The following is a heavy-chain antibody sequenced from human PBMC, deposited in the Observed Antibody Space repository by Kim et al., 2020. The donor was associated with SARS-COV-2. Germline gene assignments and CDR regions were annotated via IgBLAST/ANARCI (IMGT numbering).Heavy chain of an antibody. CDR2: INHSGST. CDR3: ARTPSIYYGSGSYYNGANTPKYFDL. Sequence: SETLSLTCAVYGGSFSGYYWSWIRQPPGKGLEWIGEINHSGSTNYNPSLKSRVTISVDTSKNQFSLKLSSVTAADTAVYYCARTPSIYYGSGSYYNGANTPKYFDLWGRGTLVTVSS. CDR1: GGSFSGYY. J-gene: IGHJ2*01. D-gene: IGHD3-10*01. V-gene: IGHV4-34*01.